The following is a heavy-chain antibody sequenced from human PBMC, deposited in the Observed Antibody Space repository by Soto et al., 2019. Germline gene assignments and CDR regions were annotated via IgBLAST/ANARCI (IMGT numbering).Heavy chain of an antibody. D-gene: IGHD6-19*01. Sequence: ASVKVSCKASGYTFTSYGINWVRQAPGQGLEWMGWISAYNGNTNYAQKLQGRVTMTTDTSTSTAYMELRSLRSEDTAVYYCARAVALSIPYYFDYWGQGTLVTVSS. CDR3: ARAVALSIPYYFDY. CDR1: GYTFTSYG. V-gene: IGHV1-18*01. CDR2: ISAYNGNT. J-gene: IGHJ4*02.